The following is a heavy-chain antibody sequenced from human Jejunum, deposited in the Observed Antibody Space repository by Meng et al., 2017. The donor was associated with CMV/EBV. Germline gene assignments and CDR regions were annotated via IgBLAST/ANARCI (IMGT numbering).Heavy chain of an antibody. CDR2: ISGSGRTT. CDR1: RFTFSLYA. D-gene: IGHD4-11*01. Sequence: AAPRFTFSLYAMNGGRQAPGKGLEWVSSISGSGRTTYYADSVRGRLTISRDNSKNTLYLQVNSLRAEDTAVYFCAKEGYSNDLDYWGQGTLGTVSS. CDR3: AKEGYSNDLDY. V-gene: IGHV3-23*01. J-gene: IGHJ4*02.